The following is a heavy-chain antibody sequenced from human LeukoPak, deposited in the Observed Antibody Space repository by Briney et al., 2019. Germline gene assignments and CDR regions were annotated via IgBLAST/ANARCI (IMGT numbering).Heavy chain of an antibody. J-gene: IGHJ4*02. CDR1: GFTVGATD. CDR2: LKHDDEI. Sequence: SGGSLRLSCVASGFTVGATDMYWVRRAPGKRLEWVAVLKHDDEIHYMDSVRGRFTISSDNSKNTLLLDMDGLRPEDTATYYCTKIGPVSGTIDYWGQGTLVTVSS. D-gene: IGHD1-26*01. V-gene: IGHV3-30*18. CDR3: TKIGPVSGTIDY.